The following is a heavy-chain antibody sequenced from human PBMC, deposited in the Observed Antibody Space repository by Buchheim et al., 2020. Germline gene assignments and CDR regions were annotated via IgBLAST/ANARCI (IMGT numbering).Heavy chain of an antibody. V-gene: IGHV3-23*01. Sequence: EVQLLESGGGLVQPGGSLRLSCAASGFTFSSYAMSWVRQAPGKGLEWVSAISGSGGSTYYADSVKGRFTISRDNSKNTLYLQMNSLRAEDTAVYYCAKQNVIELRLGELSLYRIPYFDYWGQGTL. CDR2: ISGSGGST. J-gene: IGHJ4*02. CDR1: GFTFSSYA. CDR3: AKQNVIELRLGELSLYRIPYFDY. D-gene: IGHD3-16*02.